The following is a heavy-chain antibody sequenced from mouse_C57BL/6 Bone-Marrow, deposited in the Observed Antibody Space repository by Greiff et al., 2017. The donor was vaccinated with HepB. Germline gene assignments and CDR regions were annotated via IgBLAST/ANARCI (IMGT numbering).Heavy chain of an antibody. CDR2: IYPRSGNT. Sequence: QVQLQQSGAELARPGASVKLSCKASGYTFTSYGISWVKQRTGQGLEWIGEIYPRSGNTYYNEKFKGKATLTADKSSSTAYMELRSLTSEDSAVYFCARITTEEGFAYWGQGTLVTVSA. V-gene: IGHV1-81*01. CDR1: GYTFTSYG. CDR3: ARITTEEGFAY. D-gene: IGHD1-1*01. J-gene: IGHJ3*01.